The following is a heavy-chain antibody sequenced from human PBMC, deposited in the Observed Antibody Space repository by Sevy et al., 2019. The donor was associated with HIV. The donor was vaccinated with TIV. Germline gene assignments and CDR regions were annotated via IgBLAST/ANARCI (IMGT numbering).Heavy chain of an antibody. V-gene: IGHV4-61*02. D-gene: IGHD3-10*01. CDR1: GDSIRSGSYY. Sequence: SETLSLTCTVSGDSIRSGSYYWSWFRQPAGKGLEWIGRIYTSGSPKYNPSLESRVTISADTSKNQFSLELSSVTAADTAIYYCARDKRFLNDAFDVWGQGTMFTVSS. J-gene: IGHJ3*01. CDR2: IYTSGSP. CDR3: ARDKRFLNDAFDV.